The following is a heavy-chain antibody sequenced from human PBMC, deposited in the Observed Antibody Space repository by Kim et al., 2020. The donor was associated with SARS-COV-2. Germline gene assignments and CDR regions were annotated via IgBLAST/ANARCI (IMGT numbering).Heavy chain of an antibody. V-gene: IGHV3-7*01. CDR3: GRSGAAWEEISH. CDR2: IKDDGSEK. D-gene: IGHD1-26*01. Sequence: GGSLRLSCAASGFTFRNHWMTWVRQAPGKGLEWVANIKDDGSEKYHVDSVRGRFTISRDNVQNSAYLQMNSLRAEDTAVYYCGRSGAAWEEISHWGQGTQVTVSS. CDR1: GFTFRNHW. J-gene: IGHJ1*01.